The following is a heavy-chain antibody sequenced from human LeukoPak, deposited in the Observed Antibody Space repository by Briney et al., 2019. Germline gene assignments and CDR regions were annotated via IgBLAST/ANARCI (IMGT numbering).Heavy chain of an antibody. D-gene: IGHD6-13*01. V-gene: IGHV3-9*01. CDR2: ITWNSGSM. CDR1: GFTFDDYA. J-gene: IGHJ4*02. Sequence: PGRSLRLSCAASGFTFDDYAMHWVWQAPGKGLEWVSGITWNSGSMAYADSVKGRFTISRDNAKNSLYLQMNRLRAEDTALYYCARDVRGSSSWYYFDYWGQGTLVTVSS. CDR3: ARDVRGSSSWYYFDY.